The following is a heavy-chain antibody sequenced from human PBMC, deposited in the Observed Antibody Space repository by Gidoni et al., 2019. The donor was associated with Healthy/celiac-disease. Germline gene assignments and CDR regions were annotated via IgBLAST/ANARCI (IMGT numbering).Heavy chain of an antibody. J-gene: IGHJ6*02. D-gene: IGHD2-2*02. V-gene: IGHV4-34*01. CDR2: LNHRGST. CDR1: GGPYSGCY. CDR3: ARTGYCSSTSCYRRSYCYYGMDV. Sequence: VQLQQWGAGLLKPSETLSLTGAVYGGPYSGCYWSGIRQPPGKGLEWMGELNHRGSTNYNPSLTSRVTISVDTSKHQFSLQLSSVTAADTAVYYCARTGYCSSTSCYRRSYCYYGMDVWGQGTTVTVSS.